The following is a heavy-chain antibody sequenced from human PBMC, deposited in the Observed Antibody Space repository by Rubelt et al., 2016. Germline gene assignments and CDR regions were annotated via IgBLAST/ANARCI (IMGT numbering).Heavy chain of an antibody. D-gene: IGHD3-10*01. J-gene: IGHJ6*03. V-gene: IGHV5-51*01. CDR3: ARRGGPASGSPKRLYYYYYYMDV. CDR2: ISPRDYDT. Sequence: GWMGIISPRDYDTRYSPSFQGQVTISVDKSISTAYLQWNSLKASDTAMYYCARRGGPASGSPKRLYYYYYYMDVWGKGTTVTVSS.